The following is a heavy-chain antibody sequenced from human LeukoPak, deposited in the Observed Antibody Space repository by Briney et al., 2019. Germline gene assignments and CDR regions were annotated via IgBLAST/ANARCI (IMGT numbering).Heavy chain of an antibody. Sequence: PGGSLRLSCAASGFTFSSYGMHWVRQAPGKGLEWVAVIWYDGSNKYYADSVKGRFTISRDNSKNTLYLQMNSLRAEDTAVYYCAKDRTAAVFQHWGQGTLVTVSS. D-gene: IGHD6-13*01. CDR2: IWYDGSNK. CDR3: AKDRTAAVFQH. V-gene: IGHV3-33*06. J-gene: IGHJ1*01. CDR1: GFTFSSYG.